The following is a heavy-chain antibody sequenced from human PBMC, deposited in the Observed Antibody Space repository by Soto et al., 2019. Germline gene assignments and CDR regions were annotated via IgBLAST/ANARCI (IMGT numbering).Heavy chain of an antibody. CDR3: ARDPHEFWTSYWFDP. V-gene: IGHV1-46*01. J-gene: IGHJ5*02. D-gene: IGHD3-3*01. Sequence: ASVKVSCKAPGDTFTSYYLNWVRQAPGQGLEWMGVINPHGGSTKYAQKFQGRVTLTTDTSTSTAYMELRSLRSDDAAIYYCARDPHEFWTSYWFDPWGQGTPVTVSS. CDR1: GDTFTSYY. CDR2: INPHGGST.